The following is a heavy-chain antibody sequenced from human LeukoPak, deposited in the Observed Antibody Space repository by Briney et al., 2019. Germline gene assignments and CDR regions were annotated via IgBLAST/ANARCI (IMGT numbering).Heavy chain of an antibody. CDR3: ARRPRY. V-gene: IGHV3-48*03. CDR1: GFTYSTYE. Sequence: PGGSLRLSCAASGFTYSTYEMNWVRQAPGKGLEWVAYISDSGSTINYADSVRGRFTISRDNAKNSLYLQMNSLRAEDTAVYYCARRPRYWGQGTLVTVSS. J-gene: IGHJ4*02. CDR2: ISDSGSTI.